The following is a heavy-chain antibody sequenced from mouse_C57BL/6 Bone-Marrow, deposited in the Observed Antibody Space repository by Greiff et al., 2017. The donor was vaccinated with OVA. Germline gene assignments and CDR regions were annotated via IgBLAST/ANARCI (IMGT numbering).Heavy chain of an antibody. J-gene: IGHJ1*03. Sequence: EVKLMDSGGGLVQSGRSLRLSCATSGFTFSDFYMEWVRQAPGKGLEWIAASRNKANDYTTEYSASVKGRFIVSRDTSQSILYLQMNALRAEDTAIYYCARDATVVEGYFDVWGTGTTVTVSS. D-gene: IGHD1-1*01. CDR3: ARDATVVEGYFDV. CDR1: GFTFSDFY. CDR2: SRNKANDYTT. V-gene: IGHV7-1*01.